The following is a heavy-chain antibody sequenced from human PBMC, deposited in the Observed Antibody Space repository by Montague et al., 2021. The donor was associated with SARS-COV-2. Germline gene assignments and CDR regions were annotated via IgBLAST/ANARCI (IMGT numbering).Heavy chain of an antibody. J-gene: IGHJ4*02. V-gene: IGHV4-59*08. CDR2: VLYNKGT. CDR3: VRHRHYDGLIGPPDF. CDR1: GVSVTDYY. D-gene: IGHD3-9*01. Sequence: SETLSLTCTVSGVSVTDYYWSWIWKPQGKGMERAGDVLYNKGTNFNPSLKSRVAISVDMSKNQISLRLNLVTVADTAFYYCVRHRHYDGLIGPPDFWDQGTLVTVSS.